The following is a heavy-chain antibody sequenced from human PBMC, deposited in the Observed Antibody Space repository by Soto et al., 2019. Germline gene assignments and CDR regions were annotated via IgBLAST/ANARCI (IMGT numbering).Heavy chain of an antibody. CDR3: ARHPERIAQIGWFDP. J-gene: IGHJ5*02. CDR1: GVTFSSDS. D-gene: IGHD6-13*01. Sequence: PGGALRLSCAASGVTFSSDSMNWVRQAPGKGLEWVSYISSSSSTIYYADSVKGRFTISRDNAKNSLYLQMNSLRAEDTAVYYCARHPERIAQIGWFDPWGQGTLVTVSS. V-gene: IGHV3-48*01. CDR2: ISSSSSTI.